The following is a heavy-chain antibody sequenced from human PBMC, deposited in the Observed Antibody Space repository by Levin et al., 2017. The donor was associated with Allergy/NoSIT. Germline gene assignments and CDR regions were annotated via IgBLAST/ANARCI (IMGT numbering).Heavy chain of an antibody. Sequence: LSLTCAASGFTFRDYYMSWIRQAPGKGLEWISYISGSGKTIYYADSVKGRFTVSRDNAKNSLYLQLNSPRAEDSALYYCARAGAAARRNYYFDYCGQGTLVTVSS. D-gene: IGHD6-25*01. J-gene: IGHJ4*02. CDR3: ARAGAAARRNYYFDY. CDR1: GFTFRDYY. CDR2: ISGSGKTI. V-gene: IGHV3-11*01.